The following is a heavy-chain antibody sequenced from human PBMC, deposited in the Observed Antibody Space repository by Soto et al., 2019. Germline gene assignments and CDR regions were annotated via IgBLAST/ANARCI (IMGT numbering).Heavy chain of an antibody. J-gene: IGHJ4*02. V-gene: IGHV3-30*18. CDR1: GFTFSSYG. Sequence: GGSLRLSCAASGFTFSSYGMHWVRQAPGKGLEWVAVISYDGSNKYYADSVKGRFTISRDNSKNTLYLQMNSLRAEDTAVYYCAKGASYCSSTSCPFDYWGQGTLVTVSS. CDR3: AKGASYCSSTSCPFDY. D-gene: IGHD2-2*01. CDR2: ISYDGSNK.